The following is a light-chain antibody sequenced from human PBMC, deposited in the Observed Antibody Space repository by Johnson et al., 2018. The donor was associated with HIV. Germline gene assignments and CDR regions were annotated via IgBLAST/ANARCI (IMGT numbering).Light chain of an antibody. Sequence: QSVLTQAPSVSAAPGQKVTVSCSGSTSNIGNNYVSWYQQLPGTAPKLLIYDNNKRPSGIPDRFSGSKSGTSATLGITGLQTGDEADYYCGTWDSSLSAGGFVFGTGTKVTVL. J-gene: IGLJ1*01. CDR1: TSNIGNNY. V-gene: IGLV1-51*01. CDR2: DNN. CDR3: GTWDSSLSAGGFV.